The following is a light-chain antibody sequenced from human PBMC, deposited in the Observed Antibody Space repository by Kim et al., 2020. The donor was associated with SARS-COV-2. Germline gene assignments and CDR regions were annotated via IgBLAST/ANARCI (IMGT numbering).Light chain of an antibody. V-gene: IGKV1-5*03. J-gene: IGKJ3*01. CDR2: KAS. CDR1: QSIGNW. Sequence: DTQMTQSPSTLSASVGDRVTMTCRASQSIGNWLAWYQQKPGKAPRLLIYKASNLQSGVPSRFSGSGSGREFTLTISSLQPDDSATYYCQQSFTFGPGTKVDIK. CDR3: QQSFT.